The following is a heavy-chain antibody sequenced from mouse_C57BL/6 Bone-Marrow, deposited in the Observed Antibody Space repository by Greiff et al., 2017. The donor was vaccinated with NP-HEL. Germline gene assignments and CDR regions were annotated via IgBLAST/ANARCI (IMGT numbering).Heavy chain of an antibody. CDR2: IYPSDSET. CDR3: AREITTVVATEYFDV. J-gene: IGHJ1*03. V-gene: IGHV1-61*01. D-gene: IGHD1-1*01. CDR1: GYTFTSYW. Sequence: VQLQQPGAELVRPGSSVKLSCKASGYTFTSYWMDWVKQRPGQGLEWIGNIYPSDSETHYTQKFKDKATLTVDKSSSTAYMQLSSLTSEDSAVYDCAREITTVVATEYFDVWGTGTTVTVSS.